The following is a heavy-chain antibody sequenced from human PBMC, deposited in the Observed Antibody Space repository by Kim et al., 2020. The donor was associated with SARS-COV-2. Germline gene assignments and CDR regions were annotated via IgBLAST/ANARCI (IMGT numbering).Heavy chain of an antibody. Sequence: GGSLRLSCAASGFTFSNAWMSWVRQAPGKGLEWVGRIKSKTDGGTTDYAAPVKGRFTISRDDSKNTLYLQMNSLKTEDTAVYYCTTQFPNNYDYYYYGMDVWGQGTTVTVSS. V-gene: IGHV3-15*01. D-gene: IGHD4-4*01. CDR3: TTQFPNNYDYYYYGMDV. CDR1: GFTFSNAW. J-gene: IGHJ6*02. CDR2: IKSKTDGGTT.